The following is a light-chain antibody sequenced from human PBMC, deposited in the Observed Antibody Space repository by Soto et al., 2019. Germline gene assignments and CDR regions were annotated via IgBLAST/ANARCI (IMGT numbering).Light chain of an antibody. CDR2: AAS. J-gene: IGKJ4*01. CDR3: QQYESSPTT. CDR1: QSVRSTY. V-gene: IGKV3-20*01. Sequence: EMVLTQSPGTLSLSPGERATHSCRASQSVRSTYLACYQQRPGQAPRLLIYAASSRATGIPDRFSGSGSGTDFTLTISRLEPEDFAVYYCQQYESSPTTFGGGTKVEIK.